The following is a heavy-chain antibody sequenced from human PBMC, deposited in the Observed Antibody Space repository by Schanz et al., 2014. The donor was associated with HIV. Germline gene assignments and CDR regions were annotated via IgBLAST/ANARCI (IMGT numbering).Heavy chain of an antibody. CDR2: ISYDGTNK. CDR3: AKTKDYGFSGFDF. CDR1: GFTFDNYG. Sequence: QVQLVESGGGVVQPGRSLRLSCAASGFTFDNYGMHWVRQAPGKGLEWVAVISYDGTNKYYADSVRGRFTVSRDNSKNTLYLQMNSLRVDDTAVYYCAKTKDYGFSGFDFWGQGTLVTVSS. J-gene: IGHJ4*02. V-gene: IGHV3-30*18. D-gene: IGHD4-17*01.